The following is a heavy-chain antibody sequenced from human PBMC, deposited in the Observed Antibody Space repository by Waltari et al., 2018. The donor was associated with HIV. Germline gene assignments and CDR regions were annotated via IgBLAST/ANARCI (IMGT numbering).Heavy chain of an antibody. V-gene: IGHV3-21*01. CDR2: ISGSSSYR. D-gene: IGHD4-17*01. Sequence: EVQLVETGGGLVKPGGSLRLSCAAAGFTFNDYRIHWVRQAPGKGLEWVSSISGSSSYRYYAHSAKGRFTISRDNAKNSLYLQVNSLRAEDTAVYYCARARGYGELDKWGQGTLVTVS. CDR3: ARARGYGELDK. CDR1: GFTFNDYR. J-gene: IGHJ4*02.